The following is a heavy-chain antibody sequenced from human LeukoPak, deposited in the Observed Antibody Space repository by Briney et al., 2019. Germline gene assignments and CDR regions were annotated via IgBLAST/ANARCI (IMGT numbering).Heavy chain of an antibody. CDR2: MNPNSGNT. D-gene: IGHD1-7*01. V-gene: IGHV1-8*03. CDR3: ARGLNPVPGTTGRGRKRMYYFDY. Sequence: GASVKVSCKASGYTFNSYDISWVRQAPGQGLEWMGWMNPNSGNTGYAQKFQGRVTITRNTSISTAYMELSSLRSEDTAVYYCARGLNPVPGTTGRGRKRMYYFDYWGQGTLVTVSS. CDR1: GYTFNSYD. J-gene: IGHJ4*02.